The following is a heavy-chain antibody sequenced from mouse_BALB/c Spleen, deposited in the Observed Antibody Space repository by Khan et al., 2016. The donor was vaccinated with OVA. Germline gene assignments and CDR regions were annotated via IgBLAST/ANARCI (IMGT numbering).Heavy chain of an antibody. CDR3: VNHGRSSALFTY. Sequence: QVQLKQSGPEVVRPGVSVKISCKGSGDTFSDYAMHWVKQSHAKSLEWIGVISTYNGNTNYNQKFKGKATMTVDKSYSTAYMQLSSMTSEDSAVYYCVNHGRSSALFTYWGQGTLVTVSA. D-gene: IGHD1-1*01. J-gene: IGHJ3*01. CDR1: GDTFSDYA. CDR2: ISTYNGNT. V-gene: IGHV1S137*01.